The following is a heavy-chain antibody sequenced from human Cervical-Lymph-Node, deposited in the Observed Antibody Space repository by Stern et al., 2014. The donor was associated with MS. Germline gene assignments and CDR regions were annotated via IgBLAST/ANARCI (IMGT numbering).Heavy chain of an antibody. CDR2: LSNSRTA. Sequence: QVQLQESGPGLVKPSETLSLTCTISGYSISRYYWTWIRQPPGKGLEWIGWIGYLSNSRTANYNPSLKSRATISEDTSKNQFSLKLTSVTAADTAVYFCARNTGWYKHDYWGQGTLVTVSS. D-gene: IGHD6-19*01. CDR3: ARNTGWYKHDY. CDR1: GYSISRYY. J-gene: IGHJ4*02. V-gene: IGHV4-59*01.